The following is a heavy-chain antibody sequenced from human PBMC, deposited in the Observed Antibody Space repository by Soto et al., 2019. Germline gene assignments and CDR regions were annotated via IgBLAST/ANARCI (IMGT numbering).Heavy chain of an antibody. V-gene: IGHV3-7*01. J-gene: IGHJ6*02. D-gene: IGHD2-2*01. CDR3: AKVLLKDIVLVPAAGKATDYYYGMDV. Sequence: GGSLRLSCVVSGGTFINYWMSWVRQATGKGLEWVANIKQDGSNKYYADSVKGRFTISRDNSKNTLYLQMNSLRAEDTAVYYCAKVLLKDIVLVPAAGKATDYYYGMDVWGQGTTVTVSS. CDR1: GGTFINYW. CDR2: IKQDGSNK.